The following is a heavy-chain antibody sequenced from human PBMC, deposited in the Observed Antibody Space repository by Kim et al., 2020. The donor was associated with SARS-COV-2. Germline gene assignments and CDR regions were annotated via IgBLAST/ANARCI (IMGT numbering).Heavy chain of an antibody. D-gene: IGHD3-9*01. V-gene: IGHV1-69*13. Sequence: SVKVSCKASGGTFSSYAISWVRQAPGQGLEWMGGIIPIFGTANYAQKFQGRVTITADESTSTAYMELSSLRSEDTAVYYCARDSLYDILTGYYKGGMDYWGQGTLVTVSS. CDR2: IIPIFGTA. CDR3: ARDSLYDILTGYYKGGMDY. J-gene: IGHJ4*02. CDR1: GGTFSSYA.